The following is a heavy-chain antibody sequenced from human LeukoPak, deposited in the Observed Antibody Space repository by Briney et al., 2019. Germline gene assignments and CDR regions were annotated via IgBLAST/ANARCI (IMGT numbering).Heavy chain of an antibody. Sequence: GGSLKISCKGSGYSFTSYWIGWVRQMPGKGLEWMGIIYPGDSDTRYSPSFQGQVTISADKSISTAYLQWSSLKASDTAMYYCARHPIVVVPAAFHPYYYYYMDVWGKGTTVTVSS. CDR3: ARHPIVVVPAAFHPYYYYYMDV. CDR2: IYPGDSDT. V-gene: IGHV5-51*01. CDR1: GYSFTSYW. D-gene: IGHD2-2*01. J-gene: IGHJ6*03.